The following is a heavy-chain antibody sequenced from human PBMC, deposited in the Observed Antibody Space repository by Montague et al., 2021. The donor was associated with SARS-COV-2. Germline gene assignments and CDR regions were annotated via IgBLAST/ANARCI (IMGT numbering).Heavy chain of an antibody. V-gene: IGHV4-39*01. J-gene: IGHJ4*02. D-gene: IGHD3-22*01. CDR2: IYYSGST. Sequence: SETLSPTRTVSGGSISSYYWSWIRQPPGKGLEWIGSIYYSGSTYYNPSLKSRVTISVDTSKNQFSLKLSSVTAADTAVYYCARHGKTRIAMIVVVIGYFDYWGQGTLVTVSS. CDR3: ARHGKTRIAMIVVVIGYFDY. CDR1: GGSISSYY.